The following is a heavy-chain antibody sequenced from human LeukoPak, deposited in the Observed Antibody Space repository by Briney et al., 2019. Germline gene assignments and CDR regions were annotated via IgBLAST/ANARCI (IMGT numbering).Heavy chain of an antibody. CDR2: ISSSGSTI. D-gene: IGHD3-3*01. V-gene: IGHV3-11*01. CDR3: AKPGGDRLFRYYDFWSGYTGPFDY. J-gene: IGHJ4*02. CDR1: GFTFSDYY. Sequence: PGGSLRLSCAASGFTFSDYYMSWIRQAPGKGLERVSYISSSGSTIYYADSVKGRFTISRDNSKNTLYLQMNSLRAEDTAVYYCAKPGGDRLFRYYDFWSGYTGPFDYWGQGTLVTVSS.